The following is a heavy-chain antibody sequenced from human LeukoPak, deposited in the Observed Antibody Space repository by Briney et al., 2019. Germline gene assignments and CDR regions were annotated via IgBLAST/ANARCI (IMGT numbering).Heavy chain of an antibody. CDR1: GFTFSSYW. CDR3: ARVPYSSRFDY. V-gene: IGHV3-7*01. J-gene: IGHJ4*02. CDR2: IKQDGSEK. Sequence: GGSLRLSCAASGFTFSSYWMSWVRQAPGKGLEWVANIKQDGSEKYYVDSVKGRFTISRDNAKKSLYLQMNSLRAEDTAVYYCARVPYSSRFDYWGQGTLVTVSS. D-gene: IGHD6-13*01.